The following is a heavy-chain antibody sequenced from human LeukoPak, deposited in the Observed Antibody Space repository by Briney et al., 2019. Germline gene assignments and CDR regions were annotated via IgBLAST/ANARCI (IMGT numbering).Heavy chain of an antibody. CDR1: GFTFSDYY. D-gene: IGHD3-10*01. Sequence: GGSLRLSCAVSGFTFSDYYMSWIRQAPAKGLEWVAFLRFDGGDQSYADSVKGRFTISRDNSKNTLYLQMNSLRAEDTAVYYCAKSVPAIRGEIDYWGQGTLVTVSS. CDR2: LRFDGGDQ. CDR3: AKSVPAIRGEIDY. J-gene: IGHJ4*02. V-gene: IGHV3-30*02.